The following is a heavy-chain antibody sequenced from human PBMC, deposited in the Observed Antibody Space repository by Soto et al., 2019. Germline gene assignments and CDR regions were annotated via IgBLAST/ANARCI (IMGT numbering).Heavy chain of an antibody. Sequence: EVQLLESGGNLVQPGGSLRLSCAASGFTFSTYGMTWVRQAPGKGLEWVSSISDSGDSTYYADSVKGRFTISRDNSKNTLFLQMNSLRAEDTAVYYCAKDHASGRRVTTRFDYWRQGALVTVSS. CDR1: GFTFSTYG. D-gene: IGHD4-17*01. CDR3: AKDHASGRRVTTRFDY. V-gene: IGHV3-23*01. CDR2: ISDSGDST. J-gene: IGHJ4*02.